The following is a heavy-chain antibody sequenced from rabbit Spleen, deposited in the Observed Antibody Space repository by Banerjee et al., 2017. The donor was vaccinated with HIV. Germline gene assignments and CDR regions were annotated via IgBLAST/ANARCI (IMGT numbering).Heavy chain of an antibody. Sequence: QEQLEESGGGLVKPEGSLKLSCKASGFDFSNYGVSWVRQAPGKGLEWIGYIEPIFGNTYYANGVNGRFTISSHNAQNTLYLQLSSLTAADTATYFCVRGSATMTMVITGFYLTLWGPGTLVTVS. CDR1: GFDFSNYG. CDR3: VRGSATMTMVITGFYLTL. D-gene: IGHD2-1*01. V-gene: IGHV1S47*01. J-gene: IGHJ4*01. CDR2: IEPIFGNT.